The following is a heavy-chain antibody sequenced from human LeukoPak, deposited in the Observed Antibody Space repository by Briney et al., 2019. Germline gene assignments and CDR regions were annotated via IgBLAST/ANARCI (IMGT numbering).Heavy chain of an antibody. D-gene: IGHD3-9*01. J-gene: IGHJ4*02. CDR1: GYTFTSYG. Sequence: GASVKVSCKASGYTFTSYGISWVRQDPGQGLEWMGWISAYNGNTNYAQKLQGRVTMTTDTSTSTAYMELRSLRSDDTAVYYCARVSRYFDWLSKLYYFDYWGQGTLVTVSS. V-gene: IGHV1-18*01. CDR2: ISAYNGNT. CDR3: ARVSRYFDWLSKLYYFDY.